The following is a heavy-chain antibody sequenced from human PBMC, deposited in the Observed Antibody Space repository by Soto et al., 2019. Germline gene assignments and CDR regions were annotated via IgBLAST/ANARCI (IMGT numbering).Heavy chain of an antibody. V-gene: IGHV4-59*01. CDR3: ARDGSERPATY. CDR2: FYNGGTT. J-gene: IGHJ4*02. CDR1: GGSISTYY. D-gene: IGHD3-10*01. Sequence: PSETLYLTCTVSGGSISTYYWIWIRQPPGKGLEWIGVFYNGGTTNYSPSLKSRVTISVDTSKNQFSLKLNSVTAADTAVYYCARDGSERPATYWGQGILVTAPQ.